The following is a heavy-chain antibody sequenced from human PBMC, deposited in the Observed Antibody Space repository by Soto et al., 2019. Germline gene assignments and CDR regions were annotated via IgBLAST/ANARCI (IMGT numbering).Heavy chain of an antibody. CDR3: ASYTYYYDNRGRLNNWFDP. Sequence: SETLSLTCTVSGGSISSGDYYWSWIRQPPWKGLEWIGYIYYSGSTYYNPSLKSRVTISVDTSKNQFSLKLSSVTAADTAVYYCASYTYYYDNRGRLNNWFDPWGQGXLVTVYS. CDR2: IYYSGST. V-gene: IGHV4-30-4*01. D-gene: IGHD3-22*01. J-gene: IGHJ5*02. CDR1: GGSISSGDYY.